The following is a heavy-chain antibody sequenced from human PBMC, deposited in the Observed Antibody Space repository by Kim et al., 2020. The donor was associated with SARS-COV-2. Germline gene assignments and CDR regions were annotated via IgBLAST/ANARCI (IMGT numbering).Heavy chain of an antibody. CDR1: GASLVSDDYY. CDR2: LSCRGSP. V-gene: IGHV4-39*01. D-gene: IGHD3-22*01. CDR3: ARHSRKCLIV. J-gene: IGHJ2*01. Sequence: SETLSLICTVSGASLVSDDYYWGWLRQPPGKALEWIGSLSCRGSPYYHLSIKSRATISVDTSKSQFYLKLNSVTAADTAVYYCARHSRKCLIVWCRGAL.